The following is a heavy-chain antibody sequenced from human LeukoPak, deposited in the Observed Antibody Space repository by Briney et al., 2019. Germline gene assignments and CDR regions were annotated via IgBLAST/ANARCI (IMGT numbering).Heavy chain of an antibody. V-gene: IGHV6-1*01. CDR1: GDSVSSNSAA. J-gene: IGHJ4*02. D-gene: IGHD2-2*02. CDR2: TYYRSKWYN. CDR3: ARGVRIVVVPAAIQGAFDY. Sequence: SQTLSLTCAISGDSVSSNSAAWNWIRQSPSRGLEWLGSTYYRSKWYNDYAVSVKSRITINPDTSKNQFSLQLNSVTPEDTAVYYCARGVRIVVVPAAIQGAFDYWGQGTLVTVSS.